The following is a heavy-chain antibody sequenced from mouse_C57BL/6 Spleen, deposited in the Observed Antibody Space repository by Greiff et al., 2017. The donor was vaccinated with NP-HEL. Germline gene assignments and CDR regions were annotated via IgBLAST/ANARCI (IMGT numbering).Heavy chain of an antibody. CDR2: IDPSDSYT. CDR3: ARGERDGYPSWFAY. Sequence: QVQLQQPGAELVMPGASVKLSCKASGYTFTSYWMHWVKQRPGQGLEWIGEIDPSDSYTNYNQKFKGKSTLTVDKSSSTAYMQLSSLTSEDSAVYYCARGERDGYPSWFAYWGQGTLVTVSA. J-gene: IGHJ3*01. V-gene: IGHV1-69*01. D-gene: IGHD2-3*01. CDR1: GYTFTSYW.